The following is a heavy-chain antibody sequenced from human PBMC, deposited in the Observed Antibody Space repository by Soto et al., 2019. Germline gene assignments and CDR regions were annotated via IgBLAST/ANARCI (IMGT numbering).Heavy chain of an antibody. CDR1: GFIFGVFT. CDR2: IGSPGGTT. D-gene: IGHD3-16*01. Sequence: DVQLLESGGGLVQAGRSLRLSCVGSGFIFGVFTFNWVRQAPGKGLEWVTSIGSPGGTTHYTDSVKGRFTISRDNAKSTLYLQINSLRAEDTAVYFCARVRGGSGRYYFDFWGQGTLVTVSS. V-gene: IGHV3-23*01. J-gene: IGHJ4*02. CDR3: ARVRGGSGRYYFDF.